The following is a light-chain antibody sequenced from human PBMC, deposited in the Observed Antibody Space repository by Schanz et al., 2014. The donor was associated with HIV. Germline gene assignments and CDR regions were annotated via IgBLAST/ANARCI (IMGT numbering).Light chain of an antibody. CDR3: SSYAGTNKLWV. Sequence: QSALTQPPSASGSPGQSVTISCTGTSSDVGGHNYVSWYQHHPGKAPKLIIFEVSERPSGVPDRFSGSKSGNTASLTVSGLQAEDEADYYCSSYAGTNKLWVFGGGTKLTVL. CDR2: EVS. V-gene: IGLV2-8*01. J-gene: IGLJ3*02. CDR1: SSDVGGHNY.